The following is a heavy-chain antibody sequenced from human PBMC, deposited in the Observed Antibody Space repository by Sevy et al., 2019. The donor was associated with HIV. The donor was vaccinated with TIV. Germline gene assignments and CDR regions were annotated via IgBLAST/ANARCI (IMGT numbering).Heavy chain of an antibody. CDR3: ARDLGGYGGNSIDY. Sequence: ASVKVSCKASGYPFTSYGISWVRQAPGQGLEWMGWISAYNGDTNYAQKFQGRVTLTTDTSTSTGYMELRSLRSDDTAVYYCARDLGGYGGNSIDYWGQGTLVTVSS. D-gene: IGHD2-21*02. J-gene: IGHJ4*02. CDR1: GYPFTSYG. CDR2: ISAYNGDT. V-gene: IGHV1-18*01.